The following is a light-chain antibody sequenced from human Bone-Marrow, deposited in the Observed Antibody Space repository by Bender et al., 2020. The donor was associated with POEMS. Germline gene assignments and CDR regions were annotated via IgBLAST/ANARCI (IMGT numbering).Light chain of an antibody. Sequence: QSALTQPASVSGSPGQSITISCSGTSSDVGGYNYVSWYQQHPGKAPKLMIYEGTKRPSGVSNRFSGSKSGNTASLTISGLQAEDEADYYCSSYTRSSTWVFGGGTKLTVL. CDR2: EGT. J-gene: IGLJ3*02. CDR1: SSDVGGYNY. CDR3: SSYTRSSTWV. V-gene: IGLV2-14*01.